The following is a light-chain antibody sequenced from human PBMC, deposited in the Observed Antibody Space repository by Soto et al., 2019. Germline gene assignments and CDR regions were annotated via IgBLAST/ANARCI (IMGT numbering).Light chain of an antibody. Sequence: DIQMTQSPSTLYASVGARVTITCRASQSISTWLAWYQHKPGKAPKLLIYQASSLEGGVPSRFSGSGSGTEFTLTISSLQPDDFATYYCQQYNSYSRTFGQGTKVETK. J-gene: IGKJ2*02. V-gene: IGKV1-5*03. CDR1: QSISTW. CDR2: QAS. CDR3: QQYNSYSRT.